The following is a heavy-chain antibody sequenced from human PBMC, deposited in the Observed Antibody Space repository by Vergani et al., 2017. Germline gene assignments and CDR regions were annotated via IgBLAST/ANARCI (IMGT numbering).Heavy chain of an antibody. V-gene: IGHV4-34*01. J-gene: IGHJ6*03. Sequence: QVQLQQWGAGLLKPSETLSLTCAVYGGSFSAYYWSWIRQPPGKGLEWIGEINHSGSTNYNPSLKSRVTISVHTSKNQFSLKLSSVTAADTAVYYCASLTGLSSSGYYYYYYYMDVWGKGTTVTVSS. D-gene: IGHD3-22*01. CDR3: ASLTGLSSSGYYYYYYYMDV. CDR1: GGSFSAYY. CDR2: INHSGST.